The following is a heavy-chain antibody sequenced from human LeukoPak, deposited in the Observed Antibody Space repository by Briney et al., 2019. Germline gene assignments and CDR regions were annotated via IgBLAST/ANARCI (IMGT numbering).Heavy chain of an antibody. CDR2: IKSKTDGGTT. J-gene: IGHJ3*02. D-gene: IGHD2-8*01. Sequence: GGSLRLSCAAFGLTVSGNYMSWVRQAPGKGLEWVGRIKSKTDGGTTDYAAPVKGRFTISRDDSKNTLYLQMNSLKTEDTAVYYCTTDRDCTNGVCYSGPFPDAFDIWGQGTMVTVSS. CDR1: GLTVSGNY. CDR3: TTDRDCTNGVCYSGPFPDAFDI. V-gene: IGHV3-15*01.